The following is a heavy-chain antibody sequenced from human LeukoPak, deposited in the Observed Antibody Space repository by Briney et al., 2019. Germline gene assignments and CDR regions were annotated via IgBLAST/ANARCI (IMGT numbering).Heavy chain of an antibody. CDR1: GFTFSSYA. J-gene: IGHJ5*02. CDR3: AKDLYGYVSNWFDP. Sequence: PGGSLRLSCAASGFTFSSYAMSWVRQAPGKGLEWVSAISGSGGSTYYADSVKGRFTISRDNSKNPLYLQMNSLRAEDTAVYYCAKDLYGYVSNWFDPWGQGTLVTVSS. V-gene: IGHV3-23*01. D-gene: IGHD5-12*01. CDR2: ISGSGGST.